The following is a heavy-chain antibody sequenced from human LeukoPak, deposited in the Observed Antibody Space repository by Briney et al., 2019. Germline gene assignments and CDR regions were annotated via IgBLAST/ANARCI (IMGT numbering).Heavy chain of an antibody. CDR3: ARDGGRDWFDP. D-gene: IGHD6-25*01. CDR2: IYHSGST. Sequence: PSETLSLTCAVSGYSISSGYYWGWIRQPPGKGLEWIGSIYHSGSTYYNPSLKSRVTISVDTSKNQLSLKLSSVTAADTAVYYCARDGGRDWFDPWGQGTLVTVSS. V-gene: IGHV4-38-2*02. CDR1: GYSISSGYY. J-gene: IGHJ5*02.